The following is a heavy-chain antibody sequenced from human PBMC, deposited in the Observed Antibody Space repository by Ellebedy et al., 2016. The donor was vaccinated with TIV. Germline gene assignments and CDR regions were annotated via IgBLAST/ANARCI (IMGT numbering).Heavy chain of an antibody. CDR3: AKSTGYSSGWFDY. CDR1: AFTFDDYA. Sequence: SLKISCAASAFTFDDYAMHWVRQAPGKGLEWVSGISWNSGSIGYADSVKGRFTISRDNAKNSLYLQMNSLRAEDTALYYCAKSTGYSSGWFDYWGQGTLVTVSS. J-gene: IGHJ4*02. D-gene: IGHD6-19*01. V-gene: IGHV3-9*01. CDR2: ISWNSGSI.